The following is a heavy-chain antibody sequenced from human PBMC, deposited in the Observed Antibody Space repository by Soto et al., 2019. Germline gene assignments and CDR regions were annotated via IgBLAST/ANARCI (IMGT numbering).Heavy chain of an antibody. CDR1: GGTFSSYA. CDR3: ARGHRRDYYDSSGYYHNWFDP. D-gene: IGHD3-22*01. V-gene: IGHV1-69*01. J-gene: IGHJ5*02. CDR2: IIPIFGTA. Sequence: QVQLVQSGAEVKKPGSSVKVSCKASGGTFSSYAISWVRQAPGQGLEWMGGIIPIFGTANYAQKFQGRVTISADESTSTAYMELSSLRSEDTAVYYCARGHRRDYYDSSGYYHNWFDPWGQGTLVTVSS.